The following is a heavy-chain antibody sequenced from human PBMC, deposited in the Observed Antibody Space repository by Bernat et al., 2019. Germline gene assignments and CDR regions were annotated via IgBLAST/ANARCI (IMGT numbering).Heavy chain of an antibody. V-gene: IGHV3-74*01. CDR2: ITSDGSST. D-gene: IGHD3-10*01. Sequence: EMQLVESGGGSVQPGGSLRLSCAASGFTFSSFWMHWVRQAPGKGLVWISRITSDGSSTTYADSVKGRFTISRDNAKNTVYLQMNSLRAEDMAMYYCARSAGADIWGQGTMVTVSS. CDR3: ARSAGADI. J-gene: IGHJ3*02. CDR1: GFTFSSFW.